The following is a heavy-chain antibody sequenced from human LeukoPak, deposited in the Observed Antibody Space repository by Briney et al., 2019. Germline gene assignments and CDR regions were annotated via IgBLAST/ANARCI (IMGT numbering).Heavy chain of an antibody. CDR1: GYRFTSYW. Sequence: GESLKISCKGSGYRFTSYWIGWVRQMPGKGLEWMGVIYPGDSDTRYSPSFQGQVTISADRSISTAYLQWSSLKASDTAMYYCARTLKDNWFDPWGQGTLVTVSS. CDR2: IYPGDSDT. J-gene: IGHJ5*02. CDR3: ARTLKDNWFDP. V-gene: IGHV5-51*01.